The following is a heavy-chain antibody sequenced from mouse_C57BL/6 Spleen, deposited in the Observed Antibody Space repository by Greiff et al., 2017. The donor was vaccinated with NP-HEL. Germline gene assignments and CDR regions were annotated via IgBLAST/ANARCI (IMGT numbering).Heavy chain of an antibody. D-gene: IGHD1-1*01. Sequence: VKLQESGPELVKPGASVKISCKASGYAFSSSWMNWVKQRPGKGLEWIGRIYPGDGDTNYNGKFKGKATLTADKSSSTAYMQLSSLTSEDSAVYFCAREVNYGSNYLDYWGQGATLTVSS. J-gene: IGHJ2*01. CDR3: AREVNYGSNYLDY. V-gene: IGHV1-82*01. CDR1: GYAFSSSW. CDR2: IYPGDGDT.